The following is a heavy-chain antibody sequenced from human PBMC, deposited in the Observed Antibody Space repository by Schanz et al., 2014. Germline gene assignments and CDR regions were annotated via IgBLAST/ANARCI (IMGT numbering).Heavy chain of an antibody. CDR2: INTGSGDA. CDR3: ARGIGSYGGGNCCAY. D-gene: IGHD2-15*01. V-gene: IGHV1-3*04. J-gene: IGHJ4*02. CDR1: GYTFTSYG. Sequence: QVQLVQSGAEVKKPGASVKVSCKASGYTFTSYGISWVRQAPGQRLEWMGWINTGSGDAKYSQNFQGRVTITTDTSACTGYMELSILSSGDKAAYSCARGIGSYGGGNCCAYWGQGALVTVSS.